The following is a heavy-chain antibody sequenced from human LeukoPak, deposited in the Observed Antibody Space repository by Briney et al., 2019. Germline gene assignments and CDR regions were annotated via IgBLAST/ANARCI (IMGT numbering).Heavy chain of an antibody. CDR2: MNPDSGNT. CDR1: GYTSTSYD. J-gene: IGHJ4*02. D-gene: IGHD3-10*01. CDR3: ARGRDSGSYLQVENSQPFY. Sequence: GASVKVSCKASGYTSTSYDMNWVRQATGQGLEWMGWMNPDSGNTGYGEKFQGRVTMTRNTSIGTAYMELSSLISEDTAVYYCARGRDSGSYLQVENSQPFYWGQGTLVTVSS. V-gene: IGHV1-8*01.